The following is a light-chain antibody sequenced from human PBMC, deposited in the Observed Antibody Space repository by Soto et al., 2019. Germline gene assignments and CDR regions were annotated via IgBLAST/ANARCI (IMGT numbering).Light chain of an antibody. CDR2: ANT. CDR3: QSSDNRLITSYV. CDR1: SSNIGAGYD. J-gene: IGLJ1*01. Sequence: QPVLTQPPSVSGAPGQRVTISCTGNSSNIGAGYDVQWYQQLPGTAPKLLIYANTNRPSGVPARFSGSKSGTSASLAITGLQAEDVAYYYCQSSDNRLITSYVFGCGAKVTVL. V-gene: IGLV1-40*01.